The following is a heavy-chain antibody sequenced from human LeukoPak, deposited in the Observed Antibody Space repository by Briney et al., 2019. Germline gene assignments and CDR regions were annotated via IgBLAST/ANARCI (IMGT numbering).Heavy chain of an antibody. CDR2: IYSGGST. Sequence: GGSLRLSCAASGVTVSSNYMSWVRQAPGKGLEWVSVIYSGGSTYYADSVKGRFTISRDNSKNTLYLQMNSLRAEDTAVYYCARDGSYSGYDYYYYYGMDVWGQGTTVTVSS. CDR1: GVTVSSNY. CDR3: ARDGSYSGYDYYYYYGMDV. J-gene: IGHJ6*02. V-gene: IGHV3-53*01. D-gene: IGHD5-12*01.